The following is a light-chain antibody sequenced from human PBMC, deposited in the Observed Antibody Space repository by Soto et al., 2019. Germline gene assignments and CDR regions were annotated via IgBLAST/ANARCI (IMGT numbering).Light chain of an antibody. J-gene: IGKJ1*01. CDR2: DVS. Sequence: DIVLTQSPGTLSLSPGERATLSCRSSQSVSSNYLAWYQQKPGQAPRLVIYDVSGRATGIPDRFSGSGSGTDFTLTISRLEPEDSAVYYCQQYGISPTFGQGTKVEIK. CDR1: QSVSSNY. CDR3: QQYGISPT. V-gene: IGKV3-20*01.